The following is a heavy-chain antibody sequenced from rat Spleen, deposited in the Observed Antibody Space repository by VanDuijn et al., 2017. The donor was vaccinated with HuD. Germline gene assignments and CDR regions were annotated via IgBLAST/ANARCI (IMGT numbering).Heavy chain of an antibody. V-gene: IGHV3-3*01. CDR2: INSAGST. Sequence: EVQLQESGPGLVKPSQSLSLMCSVTGYSITSSYRWNWIRKFPGNKLEWMGYINSAGSTDYNPSLKSRISITRDTSKNHFFLQVNSVTTEDTATYYCARSGGGYSEGWFAYWGQGTLVTVSS. D-gene: IGHD1-11*01. CDR3: ARSGGGYSEGWFAY. CDR1: GYSITSSYR. J-gene: IGHJ3*01.